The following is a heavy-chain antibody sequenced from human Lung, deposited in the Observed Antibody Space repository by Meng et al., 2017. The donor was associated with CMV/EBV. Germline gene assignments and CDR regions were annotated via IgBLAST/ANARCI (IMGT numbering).Heavy chain of an antibody. D-gene: IGHD1-26*01. Sequence: SXXVSCKASGGTFSSYTISWVRQAPGQGLEWMGRIIPILGIANYAQKFQGRVTITADKSTSTAYMELSSLRSEETAVYYCGMEPGDGMDVWAQGTPVTVSS. CDR3: GMEPGDGMDV. CDR1: GGTFSSYT. V-gene: IGHV1-69*02. J-gene: IGHJ6*02. CDR2: IIPILGIA.